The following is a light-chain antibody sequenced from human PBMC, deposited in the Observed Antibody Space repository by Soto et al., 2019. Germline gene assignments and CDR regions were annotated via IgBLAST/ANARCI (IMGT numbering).Light chain of an antibody. J-gene: IGKJ1*01. Sequence: DIQMTQSPSTLSASVGDRITISCRASQTISHWLAWYQQKPGKAPNLLIYGVSNLASGVPSRFSGTGSGTEFTLTISSLRPDDFATYYCQQNGGYSWTFGHGTKVEIK. V-gene: IGKV1-5*03. CDR2: GVS. CDR1: QTISHW. CDR3: QQNGGYSWT.